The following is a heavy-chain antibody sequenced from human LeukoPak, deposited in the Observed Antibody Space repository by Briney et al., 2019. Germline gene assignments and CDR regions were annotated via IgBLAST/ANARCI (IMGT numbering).Heavy chain of an antibody. V-gene: IGHV1-69*05. Sequence: SVKVSCKASGGTFSSYAISWVRQAPGQGLEWMGGIIPIFGTANYAQKFQGRVTMTRDMSTSTVYMELSSLRSEDTAVYYCARDGYSSGWYRNFDYWGQGTLVTVSS. CDR1: GGTFSSYA. CDR3: ARDGYSSGWYRNFDY. CDR2: IIPIFGTA. D-gene: IGHD6-19*01. J-gene: IGHJ4*02.